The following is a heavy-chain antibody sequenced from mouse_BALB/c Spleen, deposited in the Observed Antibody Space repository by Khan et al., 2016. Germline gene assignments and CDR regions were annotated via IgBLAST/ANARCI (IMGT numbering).Heavy chain of an antibody. CDR3: ATHNGYYVDY. V-gene: IGHV3-8*02. D-gene: IGHD2-2*01. CDR1: GDSITSGN. Sequence: EVQLQESGPSLVKPSQTLSLTCSVTGDSITSGNWNWIRKFPGNKLEYMGYISSSGSASYNPHIISRFSITRDTTNNKFYLQLKSVTTEDTATYFCATHNGYYVDYWGQGTTLTVSS. CDR2: ISSSGSA. J-gene: IGHJ2*01.